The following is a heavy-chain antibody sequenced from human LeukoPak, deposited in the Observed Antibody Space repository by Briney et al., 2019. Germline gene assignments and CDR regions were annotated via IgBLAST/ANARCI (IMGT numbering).Heavy chain of an antibody. CDR3: ARDRADYYGSGSQDNWFDP. J-gene: IGHJ5*02. CDR2: IYHSGST. CDR1: GGSISSGGYY. D-gene: IGHD3-10*01. V-gene: IGHV4-30-2*01. Sequence: SQTLSLTCTVSGGSISSGGYYWSWIRQPPGKGLEWIGYIYHSGSTYYNPSLKSRVTISVDRSKNQFSLKLSSVTAADTAVYYCARDRADYYGSGSQDNWFDPWGQGTLVTVSS.